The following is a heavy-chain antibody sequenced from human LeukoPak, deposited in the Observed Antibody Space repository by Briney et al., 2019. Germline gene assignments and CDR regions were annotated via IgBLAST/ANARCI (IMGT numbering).Heavy chain of an antibody. V-gene: IGHV3-23*01. CDR3: AKGQAPAPIAYYSCYMDV. J-gene: IGHJ6*03. Sequence: GGSLRLSCATSGFTFSNYAMNWVRQAPGKGLEWVSTIVGSGDFIYYADSVKGRFTISRDNSKNTLYLQMNSLRAEDTAVYYCAKGQAPAPIAYYSCYMDVWGKGTSVTVSS. D-gene: IGHD2-2*01. CDR1: GFTFSNYA. CDR2: IVGSGDFI.